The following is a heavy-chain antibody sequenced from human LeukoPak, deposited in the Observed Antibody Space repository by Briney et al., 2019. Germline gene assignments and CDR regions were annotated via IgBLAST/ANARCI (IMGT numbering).Heavy chain of an antibody. V-gene: IGHV3-30-3*01. CDR3: ARGPYYFDY. J-gene: IGHJ4*02. CDR1: GFTFSSYA. CDR2: ISYDGSNK. Sequence: GRSLRLSCAASGFTFSSYAMHWVRQAPGKGLEWVAVISYDGSNKYYADSVKGRFTISRDNSKNTLYLQMNSLRAEDTAVYYCARGPYYFDYWGQGTLVTVSS.